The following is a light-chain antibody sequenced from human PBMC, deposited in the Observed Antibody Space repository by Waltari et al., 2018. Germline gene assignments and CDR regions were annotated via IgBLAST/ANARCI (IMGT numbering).Light chain of an antibody. CDR1: QGISRW. Sequence: DIQMTQSPSSVSAPVGDRVTITCRVGQGISRWLALDQHKPGKAPKLLIYAASSWQRGVPARFSGSGSGTDFARTISSLQPEDFATYYCQQANSFPLTFGGGTKVEIK. CDR2: AAS. CDR3: QQANSFPLT. V-gene: IGKV1-12*01. J-gene: IGKJ4*01.